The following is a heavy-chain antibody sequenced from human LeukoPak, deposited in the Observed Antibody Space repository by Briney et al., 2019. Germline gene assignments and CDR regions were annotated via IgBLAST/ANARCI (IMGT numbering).Heavy chain of an antibody. V-gene: IGHV1-2*02. Sequence: ASVKVSCKASGYTFTGYYMHWVRQAPGQGLEWMGWINPNSGGTNYAQKFQGRVTMTRDTSISTAYMELSRLRSDDTAVYYCARGDYYDSSGYTNFYNRFDPWGQGTLVTVSS. CDR1: GYTFTGYY. CDR3: ARGDYYDSSGYTNFYNRFDP. D-gene: IGHD3-22*01. CDR2: INPNSGGT. J-gene: IGHJ5*02.